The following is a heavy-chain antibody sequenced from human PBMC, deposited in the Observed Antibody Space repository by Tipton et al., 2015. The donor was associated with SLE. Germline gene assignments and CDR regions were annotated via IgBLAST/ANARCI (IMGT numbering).Heavy chain of an antibody. CDR3: ARGQLYFWSGRYGMDV. Sequence: TLSLTCTVSGGSISSYYWSWIRQPPGKGLEWIGYISYSGSTNYYPSLKSRVTISVDTSKNQFSLKLSSVTAADTAVYYRARGQLYFWSGRYGMDVWGQGTTVPVSS. CDR2: ISYSGST. V-gene: IGHV4-59*12. J-gene: IGHJ6*02. CDR1: GGSISSYY. D-gene: IGHD3-3*01.